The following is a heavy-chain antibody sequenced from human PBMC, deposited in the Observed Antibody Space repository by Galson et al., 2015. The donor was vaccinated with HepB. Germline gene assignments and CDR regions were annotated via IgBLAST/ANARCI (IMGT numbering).Heavy chain of an antibody. CDR3: ARPGQFTYYYYMDV. V-gene: IGHV1-8*01. Sequence: SVKVSCKASGYTFTSYDINWVRQATGQGLEWMGWMNPNSGNTGYAQKFQGRVTMTRNTSISTAYMELSSLRSEDTAVYYCARPGQFTYYYYMDVWGKGTTVTVSS. J-gene: IGHJ6*03. D-gene: IGHD5-24*01. CDR2: MNPNSGNT. CDR1: GYTFTSYD.